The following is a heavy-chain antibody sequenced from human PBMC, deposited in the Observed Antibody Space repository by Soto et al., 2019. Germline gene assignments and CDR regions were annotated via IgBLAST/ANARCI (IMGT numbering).Heavy chain of an antibody. J-gene: IGHJ4*02. Sequence: EVQLVESGGGLVQPGGSLRLSCAASGFTFSSYSMNWVRQAPGKGLEWVSYISSSSSTIYYADSVKGRFTISRDNAKNSLYLQRNSLRDEDTAVYYCARTMYYDSSGYYPRFDYWGQGTLVTVSS. D-gene: IGHD3-22*01. CDR2: ISSSSSTI. V-gene: IGHV3-48*02. CDR1: GFTFSSYS. CDR3: ARTMYYDSSGYYPRFDY.